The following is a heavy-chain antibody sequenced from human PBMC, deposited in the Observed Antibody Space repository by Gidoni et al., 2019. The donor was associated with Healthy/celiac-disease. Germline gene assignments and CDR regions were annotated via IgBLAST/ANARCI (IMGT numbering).Heavy chain of an antibody. J-gene: IGHJ4*02. CDR1: GFTFSSYS. V-gene: IGHV3-21*01. D-gene: IGHD1-26*01. CDR3: ARAGETGGFDY. Sequence: EVQLVESGGGLVKPGGSLRLSCAASGFTFSSYSMNWVRQAPGKGLEWVSSISSSSSYIYYADSVKGRFIISRDNAKNSLYLQMNSLRAEDTAVYYCARAGETGGFDYWGQGTLVTVSS. CDR2: ISSSSSYI.